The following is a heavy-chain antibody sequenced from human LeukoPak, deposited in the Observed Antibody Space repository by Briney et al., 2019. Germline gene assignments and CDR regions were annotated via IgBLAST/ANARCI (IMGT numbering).Heavy chain of an antibody. V-gene: IGHV4-59*01. CDR2: IYYSGST. CDR1: GGSISSYY. Sequence: SETLSLTCTVSGGSISSYYWSWIRQPPGKGLEWIGYIYYSGSTNYNPSLKSRVTISVDTSKNQFSLKLSSVTAADTAVYYCARDSYYYDSSGYYYQAFDIWGQGTMVTVSP. J-gene: IGHJ3*02. D-gene: IGHD3-22*01. CDR3: ARDSYYYDSSGYYYQAFDI.